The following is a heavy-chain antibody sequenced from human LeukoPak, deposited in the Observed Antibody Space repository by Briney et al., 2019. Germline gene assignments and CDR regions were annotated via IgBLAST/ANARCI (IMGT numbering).Heavy chain of an antibody. CDR3: APLGYCSDTSCSDTDY. V-gene: IGHV3-23*01. CDR2: ISGSDGST. J-gene: IGHJ4*02. Sequence: GGSLRLSCAASGFTFSSYAMSWVRQAPGKGLEWVSAISGSDGSTYYADSLKGRFTISRDNSKNTLYLQMNSLRAEDTAVYYCAPLGYCSDTSCSDTDYWGQGTLVTVSS. D-gene: IGHD2-2*01. CDR1: GFTFSSYA.